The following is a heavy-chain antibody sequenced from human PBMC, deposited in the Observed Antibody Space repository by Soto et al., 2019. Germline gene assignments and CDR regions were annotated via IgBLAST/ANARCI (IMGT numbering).Heavy chain of an antibody. CDR3: ARHGSDSGWFFFDP. J-gene: IGHJ5*02. CDR2: VSYSGST. CDR1: GGAIAGYY. Sequence: PSETLSLTCSLSGGAIAGYYWSCIRQAPWKALEWIGYVSYSGSTDYHPSLKSRVSISIDTSKNQSSLKMISVTAADTAVYYCARHGSDSGWFFFDPWGQGALVTVSS. V-gene: IGHV4-59*08. D-gene: IGHD6-19*01.